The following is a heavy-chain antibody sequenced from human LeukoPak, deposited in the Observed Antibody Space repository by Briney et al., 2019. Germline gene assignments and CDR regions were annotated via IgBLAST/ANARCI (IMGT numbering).Heavy chain of an antibody. J-gene: IGHJ6*02. CDR3: ARDIDAYPPYYYGMDV. Sequence: GASVKVSCKASGYTFTSYAMNWVRQAPGQGLEWMGWINTNTGNPTYAQGFTGRFVFSLDTSVSTAYLQISSPKAEDTAVYYCARDIDAYPPYYYGMDVWGQGTTVTVSS. D-gene: IGHD2-2*01. CDR2: INTNTGNP. CDR1: GYTFTSYA. V-gene: IGHV7-4-1*02.